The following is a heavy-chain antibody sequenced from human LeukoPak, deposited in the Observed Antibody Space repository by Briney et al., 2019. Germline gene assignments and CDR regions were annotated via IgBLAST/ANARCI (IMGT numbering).Heavy chain of an antibody. CDR2: IYYSGST. V-gene: IGHV4-59*01. J-gene: IGHJ3*02. Sequence: SETLSLTCTVSGGSISSYYWSWLRQPPGKGLEWIGYIYYSGSTNYNPSLKSRVTISVDTSKNQFSLKLSSVTAADTAVYYCASEGWSVPGAASDIWGQGTMVTVSS. CDR1: GGSISSYY. D-gene: IGHD2-15*01. CDR3: ASEGWSVPGAASDI.